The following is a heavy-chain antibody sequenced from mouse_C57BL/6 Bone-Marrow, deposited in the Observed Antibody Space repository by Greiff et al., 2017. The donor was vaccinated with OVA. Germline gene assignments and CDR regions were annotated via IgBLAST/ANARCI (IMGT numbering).Heavy chain of an antibody. CDR1: GFSLTSYG. J-gene: IGHJ1*03. Sequence: VQLQQSGPGLVQPSQSLSITCTVSGFSLTSYGVHWVRQSPGKGLEWLGVIWRGGSTDYNAAFMSRLSITKDNSKSQVFFKMNSLQADDTAIYYWAKNPHSNYRYFDVWGTGTTVTVSS. V-gene: IGHV2-5*01. CDR2: IWRGGST. CDR3: AKNPHSNYRYFDV. D-gene: IGHD2-5*01.